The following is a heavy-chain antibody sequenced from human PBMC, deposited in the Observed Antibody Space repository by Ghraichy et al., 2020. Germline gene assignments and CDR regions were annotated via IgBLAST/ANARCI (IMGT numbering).Heavy chain of an antibody. V-gene: IGHV4-34*01. CDR1: GGSFSGYY. CDR2: INHSGST. Sequence: SETLSLTCAAYGGSFSGYYWSWIRQPPGKGLEWIGEINHSGSTNYNPSLKSRVTISVDTSKNQFSLKLSSVTAADTAVYYCARINSSSWKYYYMDVWGKGTTVTVSS. J-gene: IGHJ6*03. CDR3: ARINSSSWKYYYMDV. D-gene: IGHD6-13*01.